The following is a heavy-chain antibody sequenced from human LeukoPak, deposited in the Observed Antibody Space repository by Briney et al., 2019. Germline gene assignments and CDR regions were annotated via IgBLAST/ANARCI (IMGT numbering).Heavy chain of an antibody. CDR3: AREDCGGDCYPWASNAFDI. Sequence: ASVKVSCKASGYTFTSHAMHWVRQAPGQRLEWMGWINAGNGNTKYSQKFQGRVTITRDTSASTAYMELSSLRSEDTAVYYCAREDCGGDCYPWASNAFDIWGQGTMVTVSS. D-gene: IGHD2-21*02. CDR2: INAGNGNT. CDR1: GYTFTSHA. V-gene: IGHV1-3*01. J-gene: IGHJ3*02.